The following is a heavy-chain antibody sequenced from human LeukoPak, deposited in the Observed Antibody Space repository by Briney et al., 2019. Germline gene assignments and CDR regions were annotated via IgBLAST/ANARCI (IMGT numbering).Heavy chain of an antibody. J-gene: IGHJ4*02. CDR2: IYPGDSDT. D-gene: IGHD5-18*01. CDR3: ATSGGYRYGKFDY. V-gene: IGHV5-51*01. CDR1: GNSFSSYW. Sequence: GESLKISCKGSGNSFSSYWIGWVRQMPGKGLEWMGIIYPGDSDTRYSPSFRGQVTISADKSISTAYLQWGSLKASDTAMYYCATSGGYRYGKFDYWGQGTLVTVSS.